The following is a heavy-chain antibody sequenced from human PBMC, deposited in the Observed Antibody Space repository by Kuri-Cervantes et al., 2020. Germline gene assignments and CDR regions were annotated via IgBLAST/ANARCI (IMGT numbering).Heavy chain of an antibody. CDR1: GFTFSDYY. J-gene: IGHJ4*02. Sequence: GGSLRLSCAASGFTFSDYYMSWIRQAPGKGLEWVSYISSSGSTIYYADSVKGRFTISRDNSKNTLYLQMNSLRAEDTAVYYCARESTVTALDYWGQGTLVTVSS. CDR2: ISSSGSTI. V-gene: IGHV3-11*04. D-gene: IGHD4-17*01. CDR3: ARESTVTALDY.